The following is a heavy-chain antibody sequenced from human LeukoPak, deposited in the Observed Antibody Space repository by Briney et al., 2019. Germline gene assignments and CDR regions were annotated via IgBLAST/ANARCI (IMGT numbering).Heavy chain of an antibody. D-gene: IGHD3-10*01. CDR1: GYTFTSYD. J-gene: IGHJ5*02. V-gene: IGHV1-8*01. Sequence: ASVKVSCKASGYTFTSYDINWVRQATGQGLEWMGWMNPNSGNTGYAQKFQGRVTMTRNTSISIAYMELSSLRSEDTAVYYCARNLLLWFGESSSDCFDPWGQGTLVTVSS. CDR3: ARNLLLWFGESSSDCFDP. CDR2: MNPNSGNT.